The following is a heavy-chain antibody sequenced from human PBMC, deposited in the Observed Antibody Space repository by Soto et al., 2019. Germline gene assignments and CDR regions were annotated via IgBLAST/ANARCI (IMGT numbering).Heavy chain of an antibody. CDR1: GDSTCTYY. CDR2: IYYTGST. D-gene: IGHD3-10*01. J-gene: IGHJ4*02. Sequence: SETLSLTCTVSGDSTCTYYWRWIRQPPGKGMEWVGYIYYTGSTNYNPSLKSRVTVSVDTSKNQFSLILSSVTAADTAVYYCARITRSANSGYVDYWGQGALVT. V-gene: IGHV4-59*01. CDR3: ARITRSANSGYVDY.